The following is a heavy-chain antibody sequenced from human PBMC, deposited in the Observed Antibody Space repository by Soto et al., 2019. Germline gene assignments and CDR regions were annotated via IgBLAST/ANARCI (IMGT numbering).Heavy chain of an antibody. CDR3: ARGYYDFWSGYYWFDY. V-gene: IGHV1-8*01. CDR2: MNPNSGNT. CDR1: GYTFTSYD. J-gene: IGHJ4*02. D-gene: IGHD3-3*01. Sequence: GASVKVSCKASGYTFTSYDINWVRQATGQGLEWMGWMNPNSGNTGYAQKFQGRVTITRDTSASTAYMELSSLRSEDTVVYYCARGYYDFWSGYYWFDYWGQGTLVTVSS.